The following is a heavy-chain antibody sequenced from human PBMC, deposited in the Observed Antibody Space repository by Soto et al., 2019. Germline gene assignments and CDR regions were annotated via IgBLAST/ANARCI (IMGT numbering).Heavy chain of an antibody. J-gene: IGHJ4*02. CDR2: MHYSGSS. D-gene: IGHD3-3*01. CDR3: ARGGGYDFWSGDYDY. CDR1: GDSVTSHY. Sequence: SETLSLTCSFSGDSVTSHYLTWIRQSPGKGLEWIGYMHYSGSSNYNPSLKSRVTISVDTSKNQFSLKLSSVTAADTAVYYCARGGGYDFWSGDYDYWGQGTLVTVSS. V-gene: IGHV4-59*02.